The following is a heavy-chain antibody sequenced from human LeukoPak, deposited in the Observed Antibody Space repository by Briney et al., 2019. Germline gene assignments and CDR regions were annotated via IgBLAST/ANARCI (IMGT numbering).Heavy chain of an antibody. J-gene: IGHJ5*02. Sequence: ASVKVSCKASGGTFSSYAISWVRQAPGQGLEWMGRIIPIFGIANYAQKFQGRVTITADKSTSTAYMELSSLRSEDTAVYYCARDIVVVPAAIRGVFWFDPWGQGTLVTVSS. D-gene: IGHD2-2*02. CDR1: GGTFSSYA. CDR3: ARDIVVVPAAIRGVFWFDP. CDR2: IIPIFGIA. V-gene: IGHV1-69*04.